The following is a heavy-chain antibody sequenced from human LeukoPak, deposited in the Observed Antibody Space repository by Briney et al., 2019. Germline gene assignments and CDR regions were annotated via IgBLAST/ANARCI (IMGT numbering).Heavy chain of an antibody. D-gene: IGHD3-3*01. V-gene: IGHV3-23*01. J-gene: IGHJ4*02. Sequence: GGSLRLSCAASGFTFSSYGMHWVRQAPGKGLEWVSAITGSGDTTYYAASVKGRFTISRDNSKNTLYLQMNSLRAEDTAVYYCAKARDFWSGFFLYYFDYWGQGTLVTVSS. CDR3: AKARDFWSGFFLYYFDY. CDR2: ITGSGDTT. CDR1: GFTFSSYG.